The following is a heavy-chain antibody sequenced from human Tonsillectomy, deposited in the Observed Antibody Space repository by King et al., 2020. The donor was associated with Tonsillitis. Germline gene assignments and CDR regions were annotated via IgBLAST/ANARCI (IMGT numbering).Heavy chain of an antibody. CDR1: GDSISSGTYY. J-gene: IGHJ4*02. V-gene: IGHV4-39*01. D-gene: IGHD2-2*01. CDR2: LYYSGST. Sequence: QVQLQESGPGLVKPSETLSLTCTVSGDSISSGTYYWGWIRQPPGKGLEWIGNLYYSGSTYYNPPSKSRVTISVDTSKNQFSLKLNSVTAADAAVYYCARLGTDLLWPPHYFDYWGQGTLVTVSS. CDR3: ARLGTDLLWPPHYFDY.